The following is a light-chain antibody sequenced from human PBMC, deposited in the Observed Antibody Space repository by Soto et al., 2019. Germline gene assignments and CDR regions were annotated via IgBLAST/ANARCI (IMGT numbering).Light chain of an antibody. CDR3: QQYNSYPYT. Sequence: EIVMTQSPATLSVSPGGRATLSCRASQSISDTLAWYQQKPGQAPRLLIHGASTRATGFPGRFSGSGSGTDFTLTISSLQSEDFAVYYCQQYNSYPYTFGQGTKLEIK. V-gene: IGKV3-15*01. CDR2: GAS. CDR1: QSISDT. J-gene: IGKJ2*01.